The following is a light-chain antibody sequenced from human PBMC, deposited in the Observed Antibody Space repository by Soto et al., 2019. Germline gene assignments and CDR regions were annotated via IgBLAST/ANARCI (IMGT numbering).Light chain of an antibody. CDR1: QSVSSN. Sequence: EIVMTQSPATLSVSPGERATLSCRASQSVSSNLAWYQQNPGQAPRLLIDGASTRATGIPARFSGSGSGTEFTLTISSLQSEDFAVYYCQQRSNWPWTFGQGTKVDI. J-gene: IGKJ1*01. CDR3: QQRSNWPWT. CDR2: GAS. V-gene: IGKV3-15*01.